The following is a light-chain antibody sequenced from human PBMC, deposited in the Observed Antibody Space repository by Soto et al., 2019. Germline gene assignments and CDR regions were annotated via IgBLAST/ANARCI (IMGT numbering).Light chain of an antibody. J-gene: IGLJ2*01. CDR3: SSYTSSNTLVV. V-gene: IGLV2-14*03. CDR2: DVS. CDR1: SSDVGGYKS. Sequence: QLVLTQPASVSGSPGQSITISCTGTSSDVGGYKSVSWYQQHPGKVPKLIIYDVSNRPSGVSNRFSGSKSGNTASLTISGLQAEDEADYYCSSYTSSNTLVVFGGGTKLTVL.